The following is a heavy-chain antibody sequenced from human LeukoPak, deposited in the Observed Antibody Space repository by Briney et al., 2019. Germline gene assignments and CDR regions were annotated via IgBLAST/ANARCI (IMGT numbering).Heavy chain of an antibody. J-gene: IGHJ1*01. CDR1: GGSFSGYY. CDR2: INHSGST. CDR3: ARRLRPLRVRPSFQH. Sequence: PSETLSLTCAVYGGSFSGYYWSWIRQPPGKGLEWFGEINHSGSTNYNPSLKSRVTISVDTSKNQFSLKLSSVTAADTAVYYCARRLRPLRVRPSFQHWGQGTLVTVSS. D-gene: IGHD5/OR15-5a*01. V-gene: IGHV4-34*01.